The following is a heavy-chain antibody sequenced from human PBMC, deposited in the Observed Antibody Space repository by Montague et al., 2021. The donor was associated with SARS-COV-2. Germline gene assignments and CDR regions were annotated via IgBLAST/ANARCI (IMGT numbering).Heavy chain of an antibody. V-gene: IGHV4-59*08. J-gene: IGHJ6*02. CDR2: IYYSGST. CDR3: ARHPIGSFPRYGMDV. Sequence: SETLSLTCTVSGGSISSYYWSWIRQPPGKGLEWIGYIYYSGSTNXXPSLKSRVTISVDTSKNQFSLKLSSVTAADTAVYYCARHPIGSFPRYGMDVWGQGTTVNVS. D-gene: IGHD2-15*01. CDR1: GGSISSYY.